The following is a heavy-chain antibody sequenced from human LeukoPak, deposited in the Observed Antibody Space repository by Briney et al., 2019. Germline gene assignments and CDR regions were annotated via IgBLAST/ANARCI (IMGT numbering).Heavy chain of an antibody. CDR2: IYYSGST. V-gene: IGHV4-39*01. J-gene: IGHJ4*02. Sequence: SETLSLTCTVSGGSISSSSYYWGWIRQPPGKGLEWIGSIYYSGSTYYNPSLKSRVTISVDTSKNQFSLKLSSVTAADTAVYYCARHHAVTSIYYFDYWGQGTLVTVSS. CDR3: ARHHAVTSIYYFDY. CDR1: GGSISSSSYY. D-gene: IGHD2-21*02.